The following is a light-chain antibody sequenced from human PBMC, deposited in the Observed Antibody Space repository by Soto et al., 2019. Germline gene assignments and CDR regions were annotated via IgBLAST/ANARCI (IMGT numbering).Light chain of an antibody. CDR1: QSVSSY. J-gene: IGKJ5*01. V-gene: IGKV3-11*01. CDR2: DAS. Sequence: EIVLTQSPATLSLSPGERATLSCRASQSVSSYLAWYPQKPGQAPRLLIYDASNRATGIPARFSGSGSGTDFTLTISSLEPEDFAVYYCQQRSNWLSITFGQGTRLEIK. CDR3: QQRSNWLSIT.